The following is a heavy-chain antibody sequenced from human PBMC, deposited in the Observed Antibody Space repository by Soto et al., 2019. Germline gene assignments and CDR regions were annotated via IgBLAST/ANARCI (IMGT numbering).Heavy chain of an antibody. D-gene: IGHD3-10*01. CDR2: IYYSGST. Sequence: QVQLQESGPGLVKPSQTLSLTCTVSGGSISSGGYYWSWIRPHPGKGLVGIGYIYYSGSTYYNPSLKSRVTISVDTSKNQFSLELSSVTAADTAVCYCARVFGFGGMDVWGQGTPVTVSS. CDR1: GGSISSGGYY. V-gene: IGHV4-31*03. CDR3: ARVFGFGGMDV. J-gene: IGHJ6*02.